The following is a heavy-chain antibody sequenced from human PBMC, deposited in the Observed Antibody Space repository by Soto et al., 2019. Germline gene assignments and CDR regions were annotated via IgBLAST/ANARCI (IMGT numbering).Heavy chain of an antibody. D-gene: IGHD3-9*01. CDR3: ARAHYDILTGYSLNWFDP. J-gene: IGHJ5*02. CDR1: GYTFTSYD. V-gene: IGHV1-8*01. CDR2: MNPNSGNT. Sequence: ASVKVSCKASGYTFTSYDINWVRQATGQGLEWMGWMNPNSGNTGYAQKFQGRVTMTRNTSISTAYMELSSLRSEDTAVYYCARAHYDILTGYSLNWFDPWGQGTQVTVSS.